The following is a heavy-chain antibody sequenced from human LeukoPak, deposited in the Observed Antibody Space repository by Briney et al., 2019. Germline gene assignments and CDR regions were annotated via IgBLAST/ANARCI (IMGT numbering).Heavy chain of an antibody. Sequence: ASVKVSCKASGYTFTKSYIHWVRQAPGQGLEWMAWIHPNSGGTNYAQKFQGRVTMTRDTSISTAYMELTSLRSDDTAVYYCARLWGYLDAYDIWGQGTMVTVSS. CDR2: IHPNSGGT. V-gene: IGHV1-2*02. CDR1: GYTFTKSY. CDR3: ARLWGYLDAYDI. D-gene: IGHD2-15*01. J-gene: IGHJ3*02.